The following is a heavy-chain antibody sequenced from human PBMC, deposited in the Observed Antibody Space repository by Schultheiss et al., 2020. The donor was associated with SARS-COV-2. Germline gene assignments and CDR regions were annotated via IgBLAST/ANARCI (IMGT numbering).Heavy chain of an antibody. J-gene: IGHJ4*02. CDR1: GGSISSYY. CDR2: IYTSGST. Sequence: SETLSLTCTVSGGSISSYYWSWIRQPAGKGLEWIGRIYTSGSTNYNPSLKSRVTMSVDTSKNQFSLKLSSVTAADTAVYYCARGVLYDSSGYPPPRYYFDYWGQGTLVTVSS. CDR3: ARGVLYDSSGYPPPRYYFDY. V-gene: IGHV4-4*07. D-gene: IGHD3-22*01.